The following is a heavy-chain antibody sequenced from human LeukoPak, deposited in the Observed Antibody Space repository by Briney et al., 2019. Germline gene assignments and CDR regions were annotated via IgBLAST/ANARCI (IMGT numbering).Heavy chain of an antibody. CDR1: GFTANNNY. CDR3: ARDAQRGFDYSNSLQY. CDR2: IYSGGSA. V-gene: IGHV3-53*01. D-gene: IGHD4-11*01. Sequence: PGGSLRLSCAASGFTANNNYMSWVRQAPGKSLQWVSLIYSGGSAYYEDSVKGRFTINRDDSQKRVFLQMNSLRAEDTAVYYCARDAQRGFDYSNSLQYWGQGALVTVSS. J-gene: IGHJ4*02.